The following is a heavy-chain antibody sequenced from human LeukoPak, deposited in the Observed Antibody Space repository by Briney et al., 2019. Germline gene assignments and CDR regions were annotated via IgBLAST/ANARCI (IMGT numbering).Heavy chain of an antibody. CDR3: AKSPMTTVTTPDY. CDR1: GFTFSSYG. J-gene: IGHJ4*02. V-gene: IGHV3-33*06. D-gene: IGHD4-17*01. CDR2: IWYDGSNK. Sequence: PGRSLRLSCAASGFTFSSYGMHWVRQAPGKGLEWVAVIWYDGSNKYHADSVKGRFTISRDNSKNTLYLQMNSLRAEDTAVYYCAKSPMTTVTTPDYWGQGTLVTVSS.